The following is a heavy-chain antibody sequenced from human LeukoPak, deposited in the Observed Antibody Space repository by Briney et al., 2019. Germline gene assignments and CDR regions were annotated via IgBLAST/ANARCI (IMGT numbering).Heavy chain of an antibody. CDR3: ATHSSTYYWFDY. D-gene: IGHD3-22*01. J-gene: IGHJ4*02. CDR2: IYYSGST. V-gene: IGHV4-39*01. CDR1: GGSISSNSYY. Sequence: SETLSLTCTVSGGSISSNSYYWGWIRQPPGKGLEWIGTIYYSGSTYYNPSLKSRVTISVGTSKNQFSLKLSSVTAADTAVYYCATHSSTYYWFDYWGQGTLVTVSS.